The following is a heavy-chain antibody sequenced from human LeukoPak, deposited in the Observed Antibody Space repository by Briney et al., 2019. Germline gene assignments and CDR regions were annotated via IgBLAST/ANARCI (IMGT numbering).Heavy chain of an antibody. CDR3: ARGGGSVLLWFGELSA. D-gene: IGHD3-10*01. Sequence: SETLSLTCAVYGGSFSGYYWSRIRQPPGKGLEWIGEINHSGSTNYNPSLKSRVTISVDTSKNQFSLKLSSVTAADTAVYYCARGGGSVLLWFGELSAWGQGTLVTVSS. CDR2: INHSGST. J-gene: IGHJ5*02. CDR1: GGSFSGYY. V-gene: IGHV4-34*01.